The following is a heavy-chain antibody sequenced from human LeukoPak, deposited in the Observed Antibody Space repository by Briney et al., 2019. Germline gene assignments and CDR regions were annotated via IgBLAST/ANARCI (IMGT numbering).Heavy chain of an antibody. CDR1: GFNFGDYY. D-gene: IGHD3-16*01. CDR3: ARSWGVVAFDY. V-gene: IGHV3-11*04. CDR2: ISGSGSTI. Sequence: KPGGSLRLSCAAPGFNFGDYYMSWIRQAPGKGLEWLTHISGSGSTIQYADSVKGRFIISRDNAENSLYLQMNSLRGEDTAVYYCARSWGVVAFDYWGQGTLVTVTS. J-gene: IGHJ4*02.